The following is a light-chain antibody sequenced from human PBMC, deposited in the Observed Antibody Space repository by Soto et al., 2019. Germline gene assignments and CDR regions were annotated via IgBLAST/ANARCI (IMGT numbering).Light chain of an antibody. Sequence: QSVLTQPASVSGSLGQSITISCSGTSSDVGAYNYVSWYQQYPGKAPKLMIYHVTDRPSGVSNRFSGSKSGNTASLTISGLQAEDEADSYCCSYTNSNTLVFGTGTKVTV. J-gene: IGLJ1*01. CDR1: SSDVGAYNY. CDR3: CSYTNSNTLV. CDR2: HVT. V-gene: IGLV2-14*01.